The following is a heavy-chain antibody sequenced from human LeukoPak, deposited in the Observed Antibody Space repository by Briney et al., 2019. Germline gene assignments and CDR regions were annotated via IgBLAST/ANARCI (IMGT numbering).Heavy chain of an antibody. J-gene: IGHJ4*02. V-gene: IGHV3-30*04. CDR2: ISYDGSNK. D-gene: IGHD3-9*01. Sequence: GGSLRLSCAASGFTFSSYAMHWVRQAPGKGLEWVAVISYDGSNKYYADSVKGRFTISRDNSKNTLYLQMNSLRAEDTAVYYCARGLDYDILTGYQNWGQGTLDTVSS. CDR1: GFTFSSYA. CDR3: ARGLDYDILTGYQN.